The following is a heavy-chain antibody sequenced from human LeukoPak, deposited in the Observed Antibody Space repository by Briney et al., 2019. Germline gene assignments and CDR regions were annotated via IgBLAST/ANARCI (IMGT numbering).Heavy chain of an antibody. V-gene: IGHV3-23*01. Sequence: AGGSLRLSCAASGFSFNNYAMSWVRQAPGKGLGWVSAISTTGGSTYYADSVKGRFTTSRENSKNTLSLQMDSLRVEDTAVYYCAKDWTTVVTPKGYYFDSWGQGTLVTVSS. J-gene: IGHJ4*02. CDR2: ISTTGGST. D-gene: IGHD4-23*01. CDR1: GFSFNNYA. CDR3: AKDWTTVVTPKGYYFDS.